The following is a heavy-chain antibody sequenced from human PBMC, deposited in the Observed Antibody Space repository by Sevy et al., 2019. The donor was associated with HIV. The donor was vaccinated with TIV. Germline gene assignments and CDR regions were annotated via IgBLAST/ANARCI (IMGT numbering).Heavy chain of an antibody. CDR2: ISSSGSTI. V-gene: IGHV3-48*03. CDR1: GFTFSSYE. CDR3: AREGAAAAGTSAFDI. J-gene: IGHJ3*02. D-gene: IGHD6-13*01. Sequence: GGSLRLSCAASGFTFSSYEMNWVRQAPGKGLEWVSYISSSGSTIYYADSVKGRFTISGDNAKNSLYLQMNSLRAEDTAVYYCAREGAAAAGTSAFDIWGQGTMVTVSS.